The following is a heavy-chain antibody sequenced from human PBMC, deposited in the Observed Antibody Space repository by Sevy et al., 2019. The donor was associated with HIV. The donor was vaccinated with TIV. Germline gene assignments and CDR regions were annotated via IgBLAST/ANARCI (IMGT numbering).Heavy chain of an antibody. J-gene: IGHJ4*02. CDR3: AKEWTQPSEWYGELVY. CDR1: GFTFSNYA. D-gene: IGHD3-10*01. Sequence: GGSLRLSCAASGFTFSNYAMSWVRQAPGKGLEWVSSIRISGGNTYYADSVKGRFTISRDNSKNTLYLQMNSLRAEDTAVYYCAKEWTQPSEWYGELVYWGQGSLVTTSS. V-gene: IGHV3-23*01. CDR2: IRISGGNT.